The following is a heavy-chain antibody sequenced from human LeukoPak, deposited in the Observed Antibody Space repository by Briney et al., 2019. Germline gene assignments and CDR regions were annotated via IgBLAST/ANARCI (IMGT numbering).Heavy chain of an antibody. D-gene: IGHD4-17*01. Sequence: GGSLRLSCAASGFTFTSYSMNWVRQAPGKGLEWVSSISSSSSYIYYADSVKGRFTISRDNAKNSLYLQMNSLRAEDTAVYYCARCRPTVTTGPCWLDPWGQGTLVTVSS. V-gene: IGHV3-21*01. CDR2: ISSSSSYI. CDR1: GFTFTSYS. CDR3: ARCRPTVTTGPCWLDP. J-gene: IGHJ5*02.